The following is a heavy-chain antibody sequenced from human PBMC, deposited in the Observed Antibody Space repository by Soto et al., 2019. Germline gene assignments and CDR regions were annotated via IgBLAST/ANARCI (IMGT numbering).Heavy chain of an antibody. Sequence: GGSLRLSCAASGFTVSSNYMSWVRQAPGKGLEWVSVIYSGGSTYYAYSVKGRFTISRHNSKNTLYLQMNSLRAEDTAVYYCARGSGYDYNYYYYGMDVWGQGTTVTVSS. D-gene: IGHD5-12*01. CDR3: ARGSGYDYNYYYYGMDV. J-gene: IGHJ6*02. V-gene: IGHV3-53*04. CDR1: GFTVSSNY. CDR2: IYSGGST.